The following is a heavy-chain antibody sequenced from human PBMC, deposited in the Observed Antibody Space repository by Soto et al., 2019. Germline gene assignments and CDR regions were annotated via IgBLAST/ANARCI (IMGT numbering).Heavy chain of an antibody. Sequence: QAQLVQSGAEMKKPGASVKVSCKAAGYTFSAYTMNWVRQAPGQSLEWRGWINAGSGNTKYSQNFQGRVSITRDTSASTVYMELTGLKSEDTAVYYCARDTETLGPRANDALDIWGQGTMVTVSS. D-gene: IGHD3-3*02. V-gene: IGHV1-3*01. J-gene: IGHJ3*02. CDR3: ARDTETLGPRANDALDI. CDR1: GYTFSAYT. CDR2: INAGSGNT.